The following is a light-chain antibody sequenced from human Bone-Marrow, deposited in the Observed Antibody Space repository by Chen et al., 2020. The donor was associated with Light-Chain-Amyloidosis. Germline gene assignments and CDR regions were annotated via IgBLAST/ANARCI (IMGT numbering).Light chain of an antibody. CDR1: QTISSNY. J-gene: IGKJ4*01. CDR2: GSS. V-gene: IGKV3-20*01. CDR3: QQYGTSPLT. Sequence: ELVLTQSPGTLSLSPGEGANLSCRASQTISSNYLTWYQQKFGQAPRLLIYGSSSRATCIPDRFTGSGSGTDFTLTINRLEPEDVAMYYCQQYGTSPLTFGGETKVEIK.